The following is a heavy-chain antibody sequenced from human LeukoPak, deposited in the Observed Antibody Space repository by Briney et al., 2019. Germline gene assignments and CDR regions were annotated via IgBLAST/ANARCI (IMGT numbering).Heavy chain of an antibody. D-gene: IGHD4-17*01. V-gene: IGHV3-23*01. J-gene: IGHJ4*02. CDR1: GFTFSSYG. Sequence: GGSLRLSCAASGFTFSSYGMSWVRQAPGKGLEWVSAISGSGGSTYYADSAKGRFTISRDNSKNTLYLQMNSLRAEDTAVYYCASPAYGDYALFDYWGQGTLVTVSS. CDR3: ASPAYGDYALFDY. CDR2: ISGSGGST.